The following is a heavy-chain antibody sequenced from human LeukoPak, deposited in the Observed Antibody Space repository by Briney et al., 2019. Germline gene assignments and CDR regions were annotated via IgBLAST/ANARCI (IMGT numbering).Heavy chain of an antibody. J-gene: IGHJ2*01. CDR2: ISGSSSYL. Sequence: GGSLRLSCAASGFTFSTYNMNWVRQAPGKGLEWVSSISGSSSYLYYGDSVKGRFTISRDNAQNSLYLQMNSLRAEDTAVYYCAKGWYFDLWGRGTLVTVSS. CDR3: AKGWYFDL. V-gene: IGHV3-21*04. CDR1: GFTFSTYN.